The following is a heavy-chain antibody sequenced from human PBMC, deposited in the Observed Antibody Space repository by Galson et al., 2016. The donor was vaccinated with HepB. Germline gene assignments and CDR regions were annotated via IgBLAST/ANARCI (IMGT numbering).Heavy chain of an antibody. CDR3: TRGTVVTPAGLNYYGMDV. J-gene: IGHJ6*02. CDR2: INSDGRST. D-gene: IGHD4-23*01. V-gene: IGHV3-74*01. Sequence: SLRLSCAASGFTFSSYWMDWVRQAPGKGLVWVSRINSDGRSTSYADSVKGRFTISRDNAKNTLYLQMNSLRADDTAVYYCTRGTVVTPAGLNYYGMDVWGQGTTVTVS. CDR1: GFTFSSYW.